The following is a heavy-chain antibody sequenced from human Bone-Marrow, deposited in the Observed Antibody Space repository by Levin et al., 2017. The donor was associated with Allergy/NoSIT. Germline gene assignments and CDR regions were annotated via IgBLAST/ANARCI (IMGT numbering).Heavy chain of an antibody. CDR2: IKQDGSEK. CDR1: GFTFSSYW. Sequence: PGGSLRLSCAASGFTFSSYWMSWVRQAPGKGLEWVANIKQDGSEKYYVDSVKGRFTISRDNAKNSLYLQMNSLRAEDTAVYYCARDRVSFWPGSEIYSSSWYPYWGQGTLVTVSS. CDR3: ARDRVSFWPGSEIYSSSWYPY. D-gene: IGHD6-13*01. J-gene: IGHJ4*02. V-gene: IGHV3-7*01.